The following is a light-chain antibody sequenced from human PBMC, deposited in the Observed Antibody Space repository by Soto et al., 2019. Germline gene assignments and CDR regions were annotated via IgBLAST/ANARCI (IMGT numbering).Light chain of an antibody. CDR1: QSVSSY. CDR2: DAS. J-gene: IGKJ5*01. CDR3: QKRSNWPPFT. V-gene: IGKV3-11*01. Sequence: EIVLTQSPGTLSLSPGERATLSCRASQSVSSYLAWYQQKPGQAPRLLIYDASNRATGIPARFSGSGSGTDFTLTISRLEPEDFAVYYCQKRSNWPPFTFGQGTRLEIK.